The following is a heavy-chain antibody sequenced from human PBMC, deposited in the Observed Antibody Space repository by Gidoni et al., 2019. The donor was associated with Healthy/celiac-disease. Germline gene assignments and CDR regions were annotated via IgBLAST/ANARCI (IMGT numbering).Heavy chain of an antibody. D-gene: IGHD6-13*01. CDR2: IAYDGSNK. CDR3: AKDRGTDSSSWYKNSPYYYYYGMDF. J-gene: IGHJ6*02. CDR1: GFAFGSYG. V-gene: IGHV3-30*18. Sequence: QVQLVESGGGVVQPGRSLSLSCAASGFAFGSYGMHWVRQAPGTGLEWVAVIAYDGSNKYYADSVKGRFTISRDNSKNTLYLQMNSLRAEDTAVYYCAKDRGTDSSSWYKNSPYYYYYGMDFWGQGTTVTVSS.